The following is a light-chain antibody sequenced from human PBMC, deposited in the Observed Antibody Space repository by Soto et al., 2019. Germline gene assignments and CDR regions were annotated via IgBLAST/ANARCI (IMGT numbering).Light chain of an antibody. CDR2: AAS. CDR1: QSISSY. V-gene: IGKV1-39*01. CDR3: QQSYSTPLT. J-gene: IGKJ5*01. Sequence: DIQMTQSPSSLSASVGDRVTITCRASQSISSYLNWYQQKPGKAPKLLIYAASSLQSGVPSRFSGSGSGTDFTLTIISLQPEDFATYYCQQSYSTPLTFGQRTRLEIK.